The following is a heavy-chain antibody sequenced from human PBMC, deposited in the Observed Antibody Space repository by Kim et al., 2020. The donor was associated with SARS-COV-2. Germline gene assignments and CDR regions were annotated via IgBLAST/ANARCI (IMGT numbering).Heavy chain of an antibody. Sequence: RFTISRNNAKNSLYLQMNSLRAEDTAVYYCARVDLLMGLPGYYYYYGMDVWGQGTTVTVSS. D-gene: IGHD2-8*01. V-gene: IGHV3-11*06. CDR3: ARVDLLMGLPGYYYYYGMDV. J-gene: IGHJ6*02.